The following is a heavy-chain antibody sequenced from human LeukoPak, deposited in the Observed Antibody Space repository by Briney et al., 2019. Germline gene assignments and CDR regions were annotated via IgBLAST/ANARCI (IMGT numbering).Heavy chain of an antibody. CDR2: VWYDGNNK. Sequence: PGRSLRLSCAASGFTFRSYGMHWVRQAPGKGLEWVAIVWYDGNNKYYADSVKGRFTVSRDNSKDTVSLQLNSLRAEDTAVYYCAKRRTTVITMDYFDYWGQGTLVTVSS. D-gene: IGHD4-17*01. V-gene: IGHV3-33*06. CDR1: GFTFRSYG. J-gene: IGHJ4*02. CDR3: AKRRTTVITMDYFDY.